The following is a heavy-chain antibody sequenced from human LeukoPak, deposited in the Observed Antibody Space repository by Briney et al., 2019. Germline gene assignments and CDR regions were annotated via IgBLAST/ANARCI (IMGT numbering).Heavy chain of an antibody. CDR1: GFTFSSYA. CDR2: LSGSGRTT. CDR3: TRQDCSGGSCSYVDY. Sequence: GGSLRLSCAASGFTFSSYAMSWVRQAPGKGLEWVSTLSGSGRTTWYADSVKGRFTISRDNSKNTLYLQMNSLRAEDTAVYYCTRQDCSGGSCSYVDYRGQGTLVTVSS. V-gene: IGHV3-23*01. D-gene: IGHD2-15*01. J-gene: IGHJ4*02.